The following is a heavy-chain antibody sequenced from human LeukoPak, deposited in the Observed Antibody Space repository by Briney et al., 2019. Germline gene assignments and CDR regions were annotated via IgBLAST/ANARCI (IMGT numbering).Heavy chain of an antibody. J-gene: IGHJ4*02. CDR2: IKQDGSEE. V-gene: IGHV3-7*01. Sequence: GGSLRLSCAASGFTFSSYWMSWVRQAPGKGLEWVANIKQDGSEEYYVDSVKGRFTISRDNAKNSLYLQMNSLRAEDTAVYCCARALRYFDWLLFFWGQGTLVTVSS. CDR3: ARALRYFDWLLFF. D-gene: IGHD3-9*01. CDR1: GFTFSSYW.